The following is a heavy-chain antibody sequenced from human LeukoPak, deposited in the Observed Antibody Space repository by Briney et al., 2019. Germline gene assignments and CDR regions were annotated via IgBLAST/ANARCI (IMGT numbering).Heavy chain of an antibody. D-gene: IGHD3-16*01. Sequence: PSETLSLTCRVYGGSFSGYYWSWIRQPPGKGLEWIGEVNYSGSTNYKPSLRSRVIISVDTSKNQFFLKLKSVTAADAAVYYCASYRYAYRGMDSWGQGTQVSVSS. V-gene: IGHV4-34*01. CDR1: GGSFSGYY. J-gene: IGHJ5*01. CDR3: ASYRYAYRGMDS. CDR2: VNYSGST.